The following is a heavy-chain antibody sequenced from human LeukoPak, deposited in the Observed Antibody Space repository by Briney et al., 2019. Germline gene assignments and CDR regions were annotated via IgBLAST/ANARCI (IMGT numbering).Heavy chain of an antibody. J-gene: IGHJ4*02. CDR1: GGSISSSNW. Sequence: SGTLSLTCAASGGSISSSNWWSWVRQPPGKGLEWIGEIYHSGSTNYNSSLKSRVTISVDKSKNQFSLKLSSVTAADTAVYYCARLLGSGYYQVDYWGQGTLVTVSS. CDR2: IYHSGST. CDR3: ARLLGSGYYQVDY. V-gene: IGHV4-4*02. D-gene: IGHD3-22*01.